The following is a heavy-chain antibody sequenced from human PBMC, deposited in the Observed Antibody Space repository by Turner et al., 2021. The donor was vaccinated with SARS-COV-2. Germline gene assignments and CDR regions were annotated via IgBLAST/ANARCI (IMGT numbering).Heavy chain of an antibody. J-gene: IGHJ6*02. Sequence: EVQLVESGGGLVQRGGSLRLSCAASGFTFSTYSMNWVRQAPGKGLEWVSYISSSSSTIFYADSVKGRFTISRDNAKNSLYLQMNSLRAEDTAVYYCARDRDYGDYGVYYYGLDVWGQGTTVTVSS. CDR1: GFTFSTYS. CDR2: ISSSSSTI. V-gene: IGHV3-48*01. D-gene: IGHD4-17*01. CDR3: ARDRDYGDYGVYYYGLDV.